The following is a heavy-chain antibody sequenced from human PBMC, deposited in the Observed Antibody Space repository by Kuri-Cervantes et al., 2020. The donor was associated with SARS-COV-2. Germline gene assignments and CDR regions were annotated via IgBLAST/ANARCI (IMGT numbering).Heavy chain of an antibody. Sequence: SETLSLTCTVSGGSVSSGSYYWSWIRQPPGKGLEWIGYIYYSGSTNYNPSLKSQVTISVDTSKNQFSLKLSSVTAADTAVYYCARELGLTTVNWFDPWGQGTLVTDSS. CDR2: IYYSGST. CDR1: GGSVSSGSYY. D-gene: IGHD4-17*01. J-gene: IGHJ5*02. CDR3: ARELGLTTVNWFDP. V-gene: IGHV4-61*01.